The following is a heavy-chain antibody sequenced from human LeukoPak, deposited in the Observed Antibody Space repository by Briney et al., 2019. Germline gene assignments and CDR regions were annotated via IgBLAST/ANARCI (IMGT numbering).Heavy chain of an antibody. V-gene: IGHV4-38-2*02. D-gene: IGHD2-15*01. CDR3: ARAGSWNVLYYYYYMDV. CDR1: GYSISSGHY. Sequence: PSETLSLTCTVSGYSISSGHYWGWIRHPPGKGLEWIGNIYHSGSTYYNPSLKSRVTISVDTSKNQFSLKLSSVTAADTAVYYCARAGSWNVLYYYYYMDVWGKGTTVTVSS. CDR2: IYHSGST. J-gene: IGHJ6*03.